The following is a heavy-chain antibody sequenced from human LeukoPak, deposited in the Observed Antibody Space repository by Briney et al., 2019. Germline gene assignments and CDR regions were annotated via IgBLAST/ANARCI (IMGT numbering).Heavy chain of an antibody. D-gene: IGHD3-22*01. CDR2: IYSSGDT. CDR1: GDSLNYYY. Sequence: PSETLSLTCSVSGDSLNYYYWSWIRHPAGKGLQWIGRIYSSGDTNNSPSLRSRITMSIDTSKNQFSLKLSSVTAADTAVYYCARGSTYYYDNSGFYVFFDYWGQGLLVTVSS. V-gene: IGHV4-4*07. J-gene: IGHJ4*02. CDR3: ARGSTYYYDNSGFYVFFDY.